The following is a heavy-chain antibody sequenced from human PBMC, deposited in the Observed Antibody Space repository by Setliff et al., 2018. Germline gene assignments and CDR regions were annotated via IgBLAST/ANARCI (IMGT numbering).Heavy chain of an antibody. J-gene: IGHJ4*02. CDR2: IHPSGST. CDR3: RYWSGYYNNDY. D-gene: IGHD3-3*01. Sequence: KPSETLSLTCTVSGDSISSGSYHWSWIRKPAGKGLEWIGRIHPSGSTNYNPSLKSRVTISVDTSKNQFSLKVSSVTAADTAVYYCRYWSGYYNNDYWGQGTLVTVSS. CDR1: GDSISSGSYH. V-gene: IGHV4-61*02.